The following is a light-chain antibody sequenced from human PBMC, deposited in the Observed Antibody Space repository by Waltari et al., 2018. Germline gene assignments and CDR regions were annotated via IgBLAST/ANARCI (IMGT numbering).Light chain of an antibody. J-gene: IGKJ4*01. CDR1: QSVSSN. CDR2: AAS. V-gene: IGKV3-15*01. CDR3: QQYNNWPLT. Sequence: ETVMTQSPATLSVSPGERATIFCRASQSVSSNLAWYQQKPGQAPKLLIYAASTWATGIPSRFSGSGSGTEFTLTISSLQSEDFAIYYCQQYNNWPLTFGGGTKVDIK.